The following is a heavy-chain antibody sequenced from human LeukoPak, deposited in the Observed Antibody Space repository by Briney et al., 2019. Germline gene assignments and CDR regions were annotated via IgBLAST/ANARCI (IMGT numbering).Heavy chain of an antibody. V-gene: IGHV3-21*01. CDR2: ITSSGTYI. J-gene: IGHJ4*02. CDR1: GFTFNNYN. Sequence: GGSLRLSCAASGFTFNNYNMNWVRQAPGKALEWVSSITSSGTYIFYADSVKGRFTISRDNAKTSLFLQMSSLRADDTAVYYCARNRDFYDSSGSVPLDYWGQGILVTVSS. CDR3: ARNRDFYDSSGSVPLDY. D-gene: IGHD3-22*01.